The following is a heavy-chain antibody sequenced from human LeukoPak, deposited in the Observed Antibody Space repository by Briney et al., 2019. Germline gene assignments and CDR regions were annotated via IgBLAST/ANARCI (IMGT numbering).Heavy chain of an antibody. D-gene: IGHD3-10*01. CDR1: GFTFSSYA. CDR3: ARDSHYYGSGSNKFDP. V-gene: IGHV3-23*01. J-gene: IGHJ5*02. CDR2: ISGSGGST. Sequence: GGSLRLSCAASGFTFSSYAMSWVRQAPGKGLEWVSAISGSGGSTYYADSVKGRFTISRDNAKNSLYLQMNSLRAEDTAVYYCARDSHYYGSGSNKFDPWGQGTLVTVSS.